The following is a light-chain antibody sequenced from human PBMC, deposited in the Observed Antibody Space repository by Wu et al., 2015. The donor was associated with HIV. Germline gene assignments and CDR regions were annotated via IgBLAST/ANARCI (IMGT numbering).Light chain of an antibody. Sequence: DIQMTQSPSTLSASVGDRVTITCRASQSIGDWLAWYQQKPGRAPNLLIYKASSLESGVPSRFSGSGSGTDFTLTISYLESGDFASYYCQQYQSYPYSFGQGTKLGIK. V-gene: IGKV1-5*03. CDR2: KAS. J-gene: IGKJ2*03. CDR1: QSIGDW. CDR3: QQYQSYPYS.